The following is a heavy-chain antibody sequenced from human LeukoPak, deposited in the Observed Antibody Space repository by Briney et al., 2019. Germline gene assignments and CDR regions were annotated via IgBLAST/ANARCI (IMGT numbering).Heavy chain of an antibody. CDR1: GGSISSYY. CDR2: IYTSGST. J-gene: IGHJ3*02. CDR3: ARDDIGSYYVNDAFDI. Sequence: SETLSLTCTVSGGSISSYYWSWIRQPAGKGLEWIGRIYTSGSTNYNPSLKSRVTMSVDTSKNQFSLKLSSVTAADTAVYYCARDDIGSYYVNDAFDIWGQGTMVTVSS. V-gene: IGHV4-4*07. D-gene: IGHD1-26*01.